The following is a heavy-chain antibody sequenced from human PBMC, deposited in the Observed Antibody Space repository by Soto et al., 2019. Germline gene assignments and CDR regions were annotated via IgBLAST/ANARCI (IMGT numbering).Heavy chain of an antibody. J-gene: IGHJ6*02. CDR1: GYTFTDHY. V-gene: IGHV1-2*02. CDR3: ARGRTVNFYGMDV. D-gene: IGHD4-17*01. CDR2: INPHSGDR. Sequence: QVQLVQSGAEVKKPGASVKVSYVASGYTFTDHYIHWVRQAPGQGLEWMGWINPHSGDRIYAQKFQGRVTLTRDTSISKAYMELSRLRSDDTAVYYCARGRTVNFYGMDVWGQGTTVTVSS.